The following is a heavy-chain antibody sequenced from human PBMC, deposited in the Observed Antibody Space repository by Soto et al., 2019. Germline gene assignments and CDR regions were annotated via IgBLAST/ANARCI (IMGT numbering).Heavy chain of an antibody. CDR3: ARATPAGSADF. CDR1: GGSNIRDGYY. D-gene: IGHD2-2*01. J-gene: IGHJ4*02. CDR2: ISYSGSS. Sequence: SETLSLTCTVSGGSNIRDGYYWSWIRQHPGKGLEWIAYISYSGSSYSNPSLKSRVTISADTSKNQFSLRLTSVTAADTAVYFCARATPAGSADFWGQGTLVTVSS. V-gene: IGHV4-31*03.